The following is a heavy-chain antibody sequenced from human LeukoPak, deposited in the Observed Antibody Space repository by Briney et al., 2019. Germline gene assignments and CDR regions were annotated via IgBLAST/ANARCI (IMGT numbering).Heavy chain of an antibody. V-gene: IGHV3-7*01. J-gene: IGHJ3*02. CDR3: ARRYSGYEWAFDI. Sequence: GGSLRLPCAASGFNFSTYWMTWVRQAPGKGLEWVANIKKDGSEKYYADSVQGRFTISRDNAKNSLNLQMNSLRAEDTALYYCARRYSGYEWAFDIWGQGTMVTVSS. CDR2: IKKDGSEK. CDR1: GFNFSTYW. D-gene: IGHD5-12*01.